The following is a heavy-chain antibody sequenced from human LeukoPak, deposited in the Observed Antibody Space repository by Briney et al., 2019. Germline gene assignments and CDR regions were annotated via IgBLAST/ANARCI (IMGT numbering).Heavy chain of an antibody. CDR3: ARVIRGSSDWTDFVDY. V-gene: IGHV1-3*01. CDR2: INAGNGNT. J-gene: IGHJ4*02. Sequence: ASVKVSCKASGYTFTSYAMHWVRQAPGQRLEWMGWINAGNGNTKYSQKFQGRVTITRDTSASTAYMELSSLRSEDTAVYYCARVIRGSSDWTDFVDYWGQGTLVTVSS. D-gene: IGHD6-6*01. CDR1: GYTFTSYA.